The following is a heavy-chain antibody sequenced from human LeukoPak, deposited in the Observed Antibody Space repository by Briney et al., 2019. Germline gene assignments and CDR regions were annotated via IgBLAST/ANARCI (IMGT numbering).Heavy chain of an antibody. CDR2: MHYSGST. J-gene: IGHJ3*02. V-gene: IGHV4-39*01. CDR1: GGSISTSTYY. CDR3: ARRGRVVVPAAPDALDI. D-gene: IGHD2-2*01. Sequence: PSETLSLTCTVSGGSISTSTYYWGWIRQPPGKGLEWIGSMHYSGSTNYNPSLKSRVTISGDTSKNQFSLKLSSVTAADTAVYYCARRGRVVVPAAPDALDIWGQGTMVSVSS.